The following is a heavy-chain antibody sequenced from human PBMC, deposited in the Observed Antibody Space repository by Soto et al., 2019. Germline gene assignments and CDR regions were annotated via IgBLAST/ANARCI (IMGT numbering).Heavy chain of an antibody. CDR1: GYSFTSYW. V-gene: IGHV5-51*01. CDR2: IYTGDSDP. CDR3: ASHGTPGIASAGSVTAAFDI. D-gene: IGHD6-13*01. J-gene: IGHJ3*02. Sequence: GESLKISCKGSGYSFTSYWIGWLRQGHGKGLEWMGLIYTGDSDPRDSPSVQGQVTIAADKSISTAYLQWSSLKSSDTAMYYCASHGTPGIASAGSVTAAFDIWGQGTMVTVSS.